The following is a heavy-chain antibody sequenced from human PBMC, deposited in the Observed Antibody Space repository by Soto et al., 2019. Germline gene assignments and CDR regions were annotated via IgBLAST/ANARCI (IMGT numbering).Heavy chain of an antibody. J-gene: IGHJ5*02. Sequence: ASVKVSCKASGYTLTSYYMHWVRQAPGQGLEWMGIINPSGGSTSYAQKFQGRVTMTRDTSTSTVYMELSSLRSEDTAVYYCARYCSSTSCRTRNRFDPWGKGTLVTVSS. CDR2: INPSGGST. D-gene: IGHD2-2*01. CDR3: ARYCSSTSCRTRNRFDP. CDR1: GYTLTSYY. V-gene: IGHV1-46*03.